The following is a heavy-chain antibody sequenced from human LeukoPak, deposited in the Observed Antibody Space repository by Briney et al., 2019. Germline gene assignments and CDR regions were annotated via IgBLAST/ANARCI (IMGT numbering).Heavy chain of an antibody. J-gene: IGHJ4*02. Sequence: GGSLRLSCAASGFTVSNSYMAWVRQAPGKGLEWVSFIYNSGTTSHADSVKGRFTISRDNSKNTLYLQMNTLRDDDTALYYCARGGAPGGFDYWDQGTLVTVSS. CDR3: ARGGAPGGFDY. V-gene: IGHV3-53*01. D-gene: IGHD3-16*01. CDR1: GFTVSNSY. CDR2: IYNSGTT.